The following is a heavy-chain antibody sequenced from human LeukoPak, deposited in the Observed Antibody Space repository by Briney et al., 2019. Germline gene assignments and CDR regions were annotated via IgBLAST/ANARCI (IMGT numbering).Heavy chain of an antibody. J-gene: IGHJ4*01. Sequence: GGSLRLSCAPSGFTFSSYWMSWVRQAPGKGLEWVANIKKDGSEKYYVDSVRGRFTISRDNAKNLVYLQMNSLRAEDTAVYYCAKAPQWPAWPIDYWGQGTLVTVSS. CDR3: AKAPQWPAWPIDY. CDR2: IKKDGSEK. CDR1: GFTFSSYW. V-gene: IGHV3-7*01. D-gene: IGHD6-19*01.